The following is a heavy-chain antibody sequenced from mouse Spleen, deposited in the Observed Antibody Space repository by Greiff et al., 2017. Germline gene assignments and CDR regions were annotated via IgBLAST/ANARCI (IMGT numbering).Heavy chain of an antibody. D-gene: IGHD2-14*01. J-gene: IGHJ4*01. V-gene: IGHV1-64*01. CDR3: ARTYRYIYAMDY. CDR2: IHPNSGST. CDR1: GYTFTSYW. Sequence: QVQLQQPGAELVKPGASVKLSCKASGYTFTSYWMHWVKQRPGQGLEWIGMIHPNSGSTNYNEKFKSKATLTVDKSSSTAYMQLSSLTSEDSAVYYFARTYRYIYAMDYWGQGTSVTVSS.